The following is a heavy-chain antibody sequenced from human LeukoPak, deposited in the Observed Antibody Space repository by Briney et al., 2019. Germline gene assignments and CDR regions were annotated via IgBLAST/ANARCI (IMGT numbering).Heavy chain of an antibody. CDR3: ARGFELGMDY. CDR2: ISYDASNE. CDR1: GFNFGDYP. D-gene: IGHD7-27*01. Sequence: GGSLRLSCAASGFNFGDYPMHWVRQAPGKGLEWVALISYDASNEYYADSVKGRFTISRDNAKNSLYLQMNSLRAEDTAVYYCARGFELGMDYWGQGTLVTVSS. J-gene: IGHJ4*02. V-gene: IGHV3-30-3*01.